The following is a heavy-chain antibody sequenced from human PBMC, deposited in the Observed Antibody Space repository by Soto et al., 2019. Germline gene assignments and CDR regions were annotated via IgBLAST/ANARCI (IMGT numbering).Heavy chain of an antibody. CDR3: TRGGYTSRWYSAY. Sequence: GASVKVSCKASGYTLTGYYIHWVRQAPGQGLEWMGWMNPNSGGTKYVEKFQGRVTLTRDTSINTAFMELSTSRSDDTAVYYCTRGGYTSRWYSAYWGQGTLVTVSS. V-gene: IGHV1-2*02. CDR2: MNPNSGGT. D-gene: IGHD6-13*01. J-gene: IGHJ4*02. CDR1: GYTLTGYY.